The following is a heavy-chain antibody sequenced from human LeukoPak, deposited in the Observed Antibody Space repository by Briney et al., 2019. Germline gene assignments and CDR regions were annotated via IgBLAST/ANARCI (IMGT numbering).Heavy chain of an antibody. Sequence: ASVKVSCKASGYTFTSYGISWVRQAPGQGLEWMGWISAYNGNTTYAQKLQGRVTMTTDTSTSTAYMELRSLRSDDTAVYYCARPKYYGSGSYSRTYYYGMDVWGQGTTVTVSS. CDR2: ISAYNGNT. CDR3: ARPKYYGSGSYSRTYYYGMDV. CDR1: GYTFTSYG. J-gene: IGHJ6*02. D-gene: IGHD3-10*01. V-gene: IGHV1-18*01.